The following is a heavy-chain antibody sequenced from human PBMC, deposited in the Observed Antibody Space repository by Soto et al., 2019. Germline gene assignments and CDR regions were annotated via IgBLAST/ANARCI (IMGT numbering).Heavy chain of an antibody. CDR1: GFTFSDDY. CDR2: ISSSSSYT. V-gene: IGHV3-11*06. D-gene: IGHD1-26*01. J-gene: IGHJ4*02. Sequence: LRLSCAASGFTFSDDYMSWIRQAPGKGLEWVSYISSSSSYTNYADSVKGRFTISRDNAKNSLYLQMNSLRAEDTAVYYCARGQFTVGATTSWYFDYWGQGTLVTVSS. CDR3: ARGQFTVGATTSWYFDY.